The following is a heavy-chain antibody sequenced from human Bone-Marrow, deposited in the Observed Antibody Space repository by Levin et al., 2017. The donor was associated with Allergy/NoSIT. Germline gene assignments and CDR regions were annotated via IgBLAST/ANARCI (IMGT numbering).Heavy chain of an antibody. D-gene: IGHD3-10*01. Sequence: SGGSLRLSCVVSGFTISNNYMSWVRQASGKGLEWVAVIYSFGNTNYADSVKGRFTISRANSENTLYLQMNSLRAEDTAIYYCARLDFNYGSYYWGQGTLVTVSS. CDR1: GFTISNNY. CDR3: ARLDFNYGSYY. V-gene: IGHV3-66*04. CDR2: IYSFGNT. J-gene: IGHJ4*02.